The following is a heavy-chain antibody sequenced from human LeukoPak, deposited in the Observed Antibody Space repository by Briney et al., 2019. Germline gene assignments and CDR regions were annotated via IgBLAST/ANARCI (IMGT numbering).Heavy chain of an antibody. J-gene: IGHJ6*03. Sequence: EASVKVSCKASGYTFTSYAMHWVRQAPGQGLEWMGWISAYNGNTDYAQNLQGRVTMTTDTSTSTAYMELRSLRSDDTAVYYCARTGGGGSIAARLHYYYMDVWGKGTTVTVSS. CDR2: ISAYNGNT. D-gene: IGHD6-6*01. CDR3: ARTGGGGSIAARLHYYYMDV. V-gene: IGHV1-18*01. CDR1: GYTFTSYA.